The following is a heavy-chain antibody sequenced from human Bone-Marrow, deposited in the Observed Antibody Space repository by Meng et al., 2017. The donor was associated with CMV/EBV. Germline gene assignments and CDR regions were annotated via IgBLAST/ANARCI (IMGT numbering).Heavy chain of an antibody. CDR1: GYTFTGYY. D-gene: IGHD2-2*01. CDR3: ARWGPEIYCSSTSCEYYYGMDV. Sequence: ASVKVSCKASGYTFTGYYMHWVRQAPGQGLEWMGWINPNSGGTNDAQKFQGRVTMTRDTSTRTAYMELSRLRSDDTAVYYCARWGPEIYCSSTSCEYYYGMDVWGQGTTVTVSS. J-gene: IGHJ6*02. CDR2: INPNSGGT. V-gene: IGHV1-2*02.